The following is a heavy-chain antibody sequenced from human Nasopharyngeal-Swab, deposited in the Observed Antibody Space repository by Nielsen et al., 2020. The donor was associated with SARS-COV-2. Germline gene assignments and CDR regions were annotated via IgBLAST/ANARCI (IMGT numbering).Heavy chain of an antibody. J-gene: IGHJ5*02. CDR1: GGTFRNSG. CDR3: AKVRTNYGMELNGALDP. D-gene: IGHD4-17*01. V-gene: IGHV1-69*13. Sequence: SVKVSCKSSGGTFRNSGFSWVRQAPGQGLEWMGGIIPVFGTPLYAQKFQGRVTISADESTTTTYMELSSLRSQDTAVYYCAKVRTNYGMELNGALDPWGQGTLVTVSS. CDR2: IIPVFGTP.